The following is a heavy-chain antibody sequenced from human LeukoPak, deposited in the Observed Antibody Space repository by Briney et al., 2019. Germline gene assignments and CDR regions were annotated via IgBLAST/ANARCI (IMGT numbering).Heavy chain of an antibody. CDR3: ARGVPTYYYDSSGYIGHPFDY. J-gene: IGHJ4*02. D-gene: IGHD3-22*01. V-gene: IGHV3-30-3*01. CDR1: GFTVSSYA. Sequence: PGRSLRLSCAASGFTVSSYAMHWVRQAPGKGLEWVAVISYDGNNKYYADSVKGRFTISRDNSKNTLYLQMNSLRAEDTAVYYCARGVPTYYYDSSGYIGHPFDYWGQGTLVTVSS. CDR2: ISYDGNNK.